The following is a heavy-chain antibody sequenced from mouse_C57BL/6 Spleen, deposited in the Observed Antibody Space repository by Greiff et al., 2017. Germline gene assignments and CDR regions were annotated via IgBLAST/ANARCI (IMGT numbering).Heavy chain of an antibody. CDR3: ARQDYGSSYGYFDY. Sequence: EVQLVESGGGLVKPGGSLKLSCAASGFTFSSYTMSWVRQTPGKRLEWVATISGGGGNTYYPDSVKGRFTISRDNAKNTLYLQMSSLRSEDTALYYCARQDYGSSYGYFDYWGQGTTLTVSS. J-gene: IGHJ2*01. CDR1: GFTFSSYT. CDR2: ISGGGGNT. D-gene: IGHD1-1*01. V-gene: IGHV5-9*01.